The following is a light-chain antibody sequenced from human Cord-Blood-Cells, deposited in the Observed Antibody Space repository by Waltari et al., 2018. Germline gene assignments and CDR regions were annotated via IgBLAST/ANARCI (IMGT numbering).Light chain of an antibody. CDR3: QQYGSSPWT. V-gene: IGKV3-20*01. CDR1: QSVSSSY. J-gene: IGKJ1*01. Sequence: EIVLTQSPGTLSLSPGERATLSCRASQSVSSSYLAWYQQKPGQAPRLLIYGASSRATGIPDRFSGSGSGTDFTLTISRLEPEEFAGYYCQQYGSSPWTFGQGTKGEIK. CDR2: GAS.